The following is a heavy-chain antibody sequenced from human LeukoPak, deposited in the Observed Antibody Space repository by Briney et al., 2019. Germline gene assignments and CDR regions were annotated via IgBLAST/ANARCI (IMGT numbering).Heavy chain of an antibody. CDR3: ATSLGPLTEY. CDR2: INSGGSGT. Sequence: GWSLRLSCAASGFAFSSNWMHWVRQTPGKGLVWVSRINSGGSGTSYAASVEGRFTISRDNVKNTLYLQMDSLRAEDTAVYYCATSLGPLTEYWGQGTLVTVSS. V-gene: IGHV3-74*01. D-gene: IGHD7-27*01. J-gene: IGHJ4*02. CDR1: GFAFSSNW.